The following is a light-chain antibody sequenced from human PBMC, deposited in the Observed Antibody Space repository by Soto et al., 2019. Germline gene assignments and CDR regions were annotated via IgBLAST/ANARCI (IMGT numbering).Light chain of an antibody. CDR3: QQRSHWPPVT. CDR1: ESVATR. Sequence: IVLTQAPATLSLSPGEGATLSCRASESVATRLAWYQQKPGQALRLPIYDISTRAPGCPARFSGSGSAADFTLTISSLEREDSALYHCQQRSHWPPVTFAQGTRLEI. V-gene: IGKV3-11*01. CDR2: DIS. J-gene: IGKJ5*01.